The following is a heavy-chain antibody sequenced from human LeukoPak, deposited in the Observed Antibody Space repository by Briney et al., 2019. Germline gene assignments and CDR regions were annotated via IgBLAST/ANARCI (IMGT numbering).Heavy chain of an antibody. CDR3: ASETTVTTDHDAFDI. J-gene: IGHJ3*02. CDR1: GGTFSSYT. V-gene: IGHV1-69*02. D-gene: IGHD4-17*01. Sequence: SVKVSCKASGGTFSSYTISWVRQAPGQGLEWMGRIIPILGIANYAQKFQGRVTITADKSTSTAYMELSSLRSEDAAVYYCASETTVTTDHDAFDIWGQGTMVTVSS. CDR2: IIPILGIA.